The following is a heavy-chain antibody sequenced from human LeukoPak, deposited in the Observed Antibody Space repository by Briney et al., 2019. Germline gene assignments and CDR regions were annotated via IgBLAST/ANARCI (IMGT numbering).Heavy chain of an antibody. J-gene: IGHJ4*02. CDR2: ISGSGGST. CDR3: AKALRFSAGTYYFDY. V-gene: IGHV3-23*01. D-gene: IGHD3-3*01. CDR1: GFTFSSYV. Sequence: SGGPLRLSCAASGFTFSSYVMSWVRQAPGKGLEWVSAISGSGGSTYYADSVKGRFTISRDNSKNTLYLQMNSLRAEDTAVYYCAKALRFSAGTYYFDYWGQGTLVTVSS.